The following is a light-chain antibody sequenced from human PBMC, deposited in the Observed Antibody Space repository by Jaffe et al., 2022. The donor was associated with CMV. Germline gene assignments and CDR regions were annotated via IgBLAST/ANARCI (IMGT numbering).Light chain of an antibody. J-gene: IGKJ3*01. CDR1: QSVGTY. V-gene: IGKV3-11*01. CDR3: QHRNNWPFS. CDR2: DAS. Sequence: EIVLTQSPATLSLPPGERAALSCRASQSVGTYLAWYQQRPGQAPRLLIYDASNRATGIPARFSGSGSGTDFTLSISSLEPEDFAVYYCQHRNNWPFSFGPGTKVDFK.